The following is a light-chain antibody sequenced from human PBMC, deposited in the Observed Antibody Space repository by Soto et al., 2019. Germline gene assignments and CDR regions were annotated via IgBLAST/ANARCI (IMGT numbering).Light chain of an antibody. CDR3: QSYDSSLSGVV. J-gene: IGLJ2*01. CDR1: SSNIGAGYD. Sequence: QPVLTQPPSVSGAPGQRVTISCTGSSSNIGAGYDVHWYQQFPGTAPKLLIYANSNRPSGVPDRFSGSKSGTSASLAITGLQAEDEADYYCQSYDSSLSGVVFGGGTKLTVL. V-gene: IGLV1-40*01. CDR2: ANS.